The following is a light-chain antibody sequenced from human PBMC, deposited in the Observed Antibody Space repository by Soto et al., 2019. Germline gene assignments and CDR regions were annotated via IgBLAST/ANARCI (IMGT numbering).Light chain of an antibody. J-gene: IGKJ2*01. CDR3: QHCGNSRYT. V-gene: IGKV3-20*01. CDR1: QSVRTSD. Sequence: EVVLTQSPGTLSLSPGERATLSCRASQSVRTSDVTWYQHQPGQAPRLLIYGAFNRATDIPDRFSGSGSGTDFTLTISRLEAEVFAVYYCQHCGNSRYTFGQGTRLEIK. CDR2: GAF.